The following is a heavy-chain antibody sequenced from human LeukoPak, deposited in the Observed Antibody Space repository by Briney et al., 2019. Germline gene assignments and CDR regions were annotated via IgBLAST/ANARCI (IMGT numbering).Heavy chain of an antibody. CDR1: GYTFTGYY. Sequence: ASVKVSCKASGYTFTGYYMHWVRQAPGKGLEWLGWINPNSGGTNYARKFQGWVTMTRDTSISTAYMELSRLRSDDTAVYYCARGEPWYDYVWGSYRYDYWGQGTLVTVSS. CDR3: ARGEPWYDYVWGSYRYDY. J-gene: IGHJ4*02. CDR2: INPNSGGT. V-gene: IGHV1-2*04. D-gene: IGHD3-16*02.